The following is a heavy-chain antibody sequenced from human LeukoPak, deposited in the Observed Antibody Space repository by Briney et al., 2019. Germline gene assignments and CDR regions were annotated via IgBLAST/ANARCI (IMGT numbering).Heavy chain of an antibody. D-gene: IGHD6-19*01. CDR2: IYYSGST. CDR3: ARESIWAVAGNRYNWFDP. J-gene: IGHJ5*02. Sequence: PSETLSLTCTVSGDSISSYYWSWIRQPPGKGLEWIGSIYYSGSTNYNPSLKSRVTMSIDTSNNHFSLKLSSVTAADTAVYYCARESIWAVAGNRYNWFDPWGQGTLVTVSS. CDR1: GDSISSYY. V-gene: IGHV4-59*01.